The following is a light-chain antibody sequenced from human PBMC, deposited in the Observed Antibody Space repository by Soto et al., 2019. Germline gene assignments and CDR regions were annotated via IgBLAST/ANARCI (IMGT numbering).Light chain of an antibody. V-gene: IGLV2-23*02. CDR1: SSDVGSYNL. Sequence: QSVLTQPASVSGSPGQSITISCTGTSSDVGSYNLVSWYQQHPGKAPKLMIYEVSKRPSGVSNRFSGSKSGNTASLTVSGLQAEDEADYYCSSYTGTNNFGVFGPGTKVTVL. CDR3: SSYTGTNNFGV. CDR2: EVS. J-gene: IGLJ1*01.